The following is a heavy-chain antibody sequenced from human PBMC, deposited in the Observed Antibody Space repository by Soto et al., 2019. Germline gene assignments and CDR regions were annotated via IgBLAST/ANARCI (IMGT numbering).Heavy chain of an antibody. CDR2: IIPIFGTA. V-gene: IGHV1-69*01. CDR1: GGTFSSYA. CDR3: ARTRRATPVVVSATVNYSYCMDV. D-gene: IGHD2-15*01. J-gene: IGHJ6*02. Sequence: QVQLVQSGAEVKKPGSSVKVSCKASGGTFSSYAISWVRQAPGQGLEWMGGIIPIFGTANYAQKFQGRVTITADESTSTACMELSSLRSEDRAVYYCARTRRATPVVVSATVNYSYCMDVWGQGTTVTVSS.